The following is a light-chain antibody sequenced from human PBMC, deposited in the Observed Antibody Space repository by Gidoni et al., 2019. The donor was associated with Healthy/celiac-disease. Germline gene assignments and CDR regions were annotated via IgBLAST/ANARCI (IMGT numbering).Light chain of an antibody. CDR1: QSIISY. Sequence: DIQLTQYPCSLSAAVGDRVHITCRASQSIISYVSWYQPKPGKAPKLLIYAASSLRSGVPARFSGSGPATDFTLTISRLQPEDFATYYCQQSYSTLNSYGQGTKLEIK. CDR3: QQSYSTLNS. V-gene: IGKV1-39*01. J-gene: IGKJ2*03. CDR2: AAS.